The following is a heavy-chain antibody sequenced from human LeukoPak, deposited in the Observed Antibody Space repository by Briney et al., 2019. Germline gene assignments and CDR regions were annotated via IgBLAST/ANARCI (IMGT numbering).Heavy chain of an antibody. J-gene: IGHJ6*02. V-gene: IGHV1-69*13. Sequence: GASVKVSCKASGGTFSSYAISWVRQAPGQGLEWMGGIIPIFGTANYAQKFQGGVTITADESTSTAYMELSSLRSEDTAVYYCARTDYGGSSEYYYYGMDVWGQGTTVTVSS. CDR2: IIPIFGTA. CDR1: GGTFSSYA. CDR3: ARTDYGGSSEYYYYGMDV. D-gene: IGHD4-23*01.